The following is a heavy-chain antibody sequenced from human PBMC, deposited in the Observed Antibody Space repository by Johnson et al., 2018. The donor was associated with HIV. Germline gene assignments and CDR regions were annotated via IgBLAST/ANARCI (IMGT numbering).Heavy chain of an antibody. CDR2: ISYDGSNK. V-gene: IGHV3-30*19. Sequence: QVQLVESGGGVVQPGRSLRLSCAASGFTFSSYGMHWVRQAPGKGLEWVAVISYDGSNKYYADSVKGRFTISRDNSKNTLYLQMNSLRAEDTAVYYCAKGGKYSSHRDDGFDVWGQGTMVTVSS. D-gene: IGHD6-6*01. CDR3: AKGGKYSSHRDDGFDV. J-gene: IGHJ3*01. CDR1: GFTFSSYG.